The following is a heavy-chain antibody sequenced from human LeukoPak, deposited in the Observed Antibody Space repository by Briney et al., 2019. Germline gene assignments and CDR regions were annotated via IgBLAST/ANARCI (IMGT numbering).Heavy chain of an antibody. CDR1: GFTFDDYA. V-gene: IGHV3-43*02. Sequence: GGSLRLSCAASGFTFDDYAMHWVRQAPGKGLEWASLISGDGGSTYYADSVKGRFTISRDNSKNSLYLQMNSLRTEDTALYYCAKADCSSTSCFVVDYWGQGTLVTVSS. CDR2: ISGDGGST. CDR3: AKADCSSTSCFVVDY. J-gene: IGHJ4*02. D-gene: IGHD2-2*01.